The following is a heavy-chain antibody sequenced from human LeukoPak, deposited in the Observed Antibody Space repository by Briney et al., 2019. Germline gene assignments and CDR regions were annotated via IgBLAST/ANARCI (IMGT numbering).Heavy chain of an antibody. D-gene: IGHD2-2*02. J-gene: IGHJ6*02. CDR1: GYTFTGYY. V-gene: IGHV1-2*02. CDR2: INPNSGGT. Sequence: ASVKVSCKASGYTFTGYYMHWVRQAPGQGLEWMGWINPNSGGTNYAQKFQGRVTMTRDTSISTAYMELSRLRPDDTAVYYCARGLYTDNYYYYGMDVWGQGTTVTVSS. CDR3: ARGLYTDNYYYYGMDV.